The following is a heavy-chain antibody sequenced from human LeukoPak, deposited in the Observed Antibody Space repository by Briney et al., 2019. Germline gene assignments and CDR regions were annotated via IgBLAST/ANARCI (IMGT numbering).Heavy chain of an antibody. CDR1: GGSISSSRYY. V-gene: IGHV4-39*01. D-gene: IGHD3-22*01. Sequence: SETLSLTCTVSGGSISSSRYYWGWIRQSPGTGLEWIGSIYYSGSTYYNPSLKSRVTISVDTSKNQFSLKLSSVTAADTAVYYCARRGYYDSRGYFDYWGQGTLVTVSS. CDR3: ARRGYYDSRGYFDY. J-gene: IGHJ4*02. CDR2: IYYSGST.